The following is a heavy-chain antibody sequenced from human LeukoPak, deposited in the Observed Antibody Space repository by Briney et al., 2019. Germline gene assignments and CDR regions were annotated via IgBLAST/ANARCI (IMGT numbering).Heavy chain of an antibody. CDR2: ISYDGSNK. V-gene: IGHV3-30*03. J-gene: IGHJ3*02. CDR1: GFTFSIYG. Sequence: PGRSLILSCAASGFTFSIYGMHRVRQAPGKGLEWVAVISYDGSNKYYADSVKGRFTISRDNSKNTLYLQMNSLRAEDTAVYYCATLYGDDAFDIWGQGTMVTASS. CDR3: ATLYGDDAFDI. D-gene: IGHD4-17*01.